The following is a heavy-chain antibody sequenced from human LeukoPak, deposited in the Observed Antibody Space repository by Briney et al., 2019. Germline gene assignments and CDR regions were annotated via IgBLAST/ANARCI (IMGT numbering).Heavy chain of an antibody. D-gene: IGHD3-16*02. Sequence: GGSLRLSCAASGFTFSNAWMSWVRQAPGKGLEWVGRIKSKTDGGTTDYAAPVKGRFTISRDDSKNTLYLQMNSLKTEDTAVYYCTTVPRLIYDYVWGSYRYFDYWGQGTLVTVSS. V-gene: IGHV3-15*01. CDR1: GFTFSNAW. CDR3: TTVPRLIYDYVWGSYRYFDY. J-gene: IGHJ4*02. CDR2: IKSKTDGGTT.